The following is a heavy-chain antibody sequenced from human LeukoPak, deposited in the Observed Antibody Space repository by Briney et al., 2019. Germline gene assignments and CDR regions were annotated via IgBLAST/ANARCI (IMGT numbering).Heavy chain of an antibody. CDR2: IYYSGST. CDR1: GGSISSDIYY. Sequence: SETLSLTCTVSGGSISSDIYYWGWIRQPPGKGLEWIGSIYYSGSTYYNPSLKSRVTISVDTSKNQFSLRLSSVTAADTAVYYCARSMGHTYYDFWSGSNKLDYWGQGTLVTVSS. D-gene: IGHD3-3*01. V-gene: IGHV4-39*01. CDR3: ARSMGHTYYDFWSGSNKLDY. J-gene: IGHJ4*02.